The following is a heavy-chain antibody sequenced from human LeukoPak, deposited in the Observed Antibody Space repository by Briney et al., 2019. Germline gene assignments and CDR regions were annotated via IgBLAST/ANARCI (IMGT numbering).Heavy chain of an antibody. Sequence: PETLSLTCTGSGGSNSSYYWSWIRQPPGKGLEWIGYIYTSGSTNYNPSLKSRVTISVDTSKNQFSLELSSVTAADTAVYYCARMEGAGYFDYWGQGTLVTVSS. D-gene: IGHD3-3*01. CDR2: IYTSGST. J-gene: IGHJ4*02. CDR1: GGSNSSYY. CDR3: ARMEGAGYFDY. V-gene: IGHV4-4*09.